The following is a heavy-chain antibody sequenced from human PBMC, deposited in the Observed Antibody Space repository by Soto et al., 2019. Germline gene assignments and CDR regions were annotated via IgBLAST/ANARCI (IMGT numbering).Heavy chain of an antibody. Sequence: GGSLRLSCAASGFTFSNYAMNWVRQAPGKGLEWVSAISASGGSTYYADSVKGRFTISRDNSKNTLYLQMNSLRAEDTAVYYCAKVRAAAGTKYYFDYWGQGTLVTVSS. V-gene: IGHV3-23*01. J-gene: IGHJ4*02. CDR1: GFTFSNYA. D-gene: IGHD6-13*01. CDR2: ISASGGST. CDR3: AKVRAAAGTKYYFDY.